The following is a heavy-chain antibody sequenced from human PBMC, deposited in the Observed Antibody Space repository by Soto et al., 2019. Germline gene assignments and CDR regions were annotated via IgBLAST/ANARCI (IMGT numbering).Heavy chain of an antibody. Sequence: QVQLVQSGAEVKKPGASVKVSCKASGYTFTSYYMHWVRQAPGQGLEWMGIINPSGGSTSYAQKFMGRVTMTRDTSTSTVYMELSSLRSEETAVYYGARPKTVCTFGGVIGGFDPWGQGTLVTVSS. D-gene: IGHD3-16*02. CDR3: ARPKTVCTFGGVIGGFDP. CDR2: INPSGGST. V-gene: IGHV1-46*01. CDR1: GYTFTSYY. J-gene: IGHJ5*02.